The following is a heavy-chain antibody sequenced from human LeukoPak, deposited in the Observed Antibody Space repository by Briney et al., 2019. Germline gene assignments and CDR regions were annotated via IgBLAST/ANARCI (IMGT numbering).Heavy chain of an antibody. CDR2: VRLDGSDT. V-gene: IGHV3-30*02. Sequence: PGGSLRLSCAASGFTFNTYDMHWVRQAPGKGLEWVAFVRLDGSDTYYADSVKGRFTLSRDNSKNTLYLQMNSLRAEDTAVYYCTGDSDYWGQGTLVTVSS. J-gene: IGHJ4*02. CDR1: GFTFNTYD. CDR3: TGDSDY.